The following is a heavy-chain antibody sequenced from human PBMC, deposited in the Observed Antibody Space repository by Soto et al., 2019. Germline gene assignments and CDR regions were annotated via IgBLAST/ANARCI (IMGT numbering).Heavy chain of an antibody. J-gene: IGHJ4*02. CDR2: ISAYNGNT. V-gene: IGHV1-18*01. CDR1: GYTFTSYG. CDR3: ARDSSGWSNYFDY. Sequence: QVQLVRSGAEVKKPGASVKVSCKASGYTFTSYGVSWVRQAPGQGLEWMGWISAYNGNTNYAQKFQGRVTMTTDTSTSTVYMELRSLRSDDTAVYYCARDSSGWSNYFDYWGQGTLVTVSS. D-gene: IGHD6-19*01.